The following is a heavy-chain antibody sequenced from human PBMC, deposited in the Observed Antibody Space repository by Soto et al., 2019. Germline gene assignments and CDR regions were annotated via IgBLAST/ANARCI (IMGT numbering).Heavy chain of an antibody. V-gene: IGHV5-51*01. CDR1: GYSFTSYW. CDR3: ARRPRGYCSGGSCYLDY. CDR2: IYPGDSDT. D-gene: IGHD2-15*01. J-gene: IGHJ4*02. Sequence: GESLKISCKGSGYSFTSYWIGWVRQMPGKGLEWMGIIYPGDSDTRYSPSFQGQVTISADKSISTAYLQWSSLKASDTAMYYCARRPRGYCSGGSCYLDYWGQGTLVTVSS.